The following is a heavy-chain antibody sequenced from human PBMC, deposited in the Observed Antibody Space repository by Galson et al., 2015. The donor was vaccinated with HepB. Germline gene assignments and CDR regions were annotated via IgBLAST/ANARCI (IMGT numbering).Heavy chain of an antibody. CDR3: ASSYDIFYYFDY. CDR1: GFTFSSYA. CDR2: ISYDGSNK. J-gene: IGHJ4*02. V-gene: IGHV3-30-3*01. Sequence: SLRLSCAASGFTFSSYAMHWVRQAPGKGLEWVAVISYDGSNKYYADSVKGRFTISRDNSKNTLYLQMNSLRAEDTAVYYCASSYDIFYYFDYWGQGTLVTVSS. D-gene: IGHD3-9*01.